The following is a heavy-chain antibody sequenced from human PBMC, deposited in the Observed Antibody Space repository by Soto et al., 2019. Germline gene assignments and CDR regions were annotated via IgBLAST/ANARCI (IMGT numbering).Heavy chain of an antibody. CDR1: GFSISSGYD. D-gene: IGHD6-19*01. CDR3: ARGRQWLSRSNWFDP. Sequence: SETLSLTCAVSGFSISSGYDWGWIRQPPGKGLEWIGNIDHSGSTYYNPSLKSRVTISVDTSKNQFSLKLTSVTAADTAVYYCARGRQWLSRSNWFDPWGQGTLVTVSS. CDR2: IDHSGST. V-gene: IGHV4-38-2*01. J-gene: IGHJ5*02.